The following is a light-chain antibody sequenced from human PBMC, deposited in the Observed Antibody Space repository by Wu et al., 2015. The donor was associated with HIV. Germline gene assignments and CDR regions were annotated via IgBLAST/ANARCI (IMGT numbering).Light chain of an antibody. V-gene: IGKV3-15*01. CDR3: QKYNNWPLT. CDR1: QSISSN. CDR2: GTS. J-gene: IGKJ4*01. Sequence: EIVLTQSPATLSLSPGESATLSCRASQSISSNLAWYQQKPGQAPRLLIYGTSTRATGIPARFSGSGSGTEFTLTISSMQSEDFAVYYCQKYNNWPLTFGGGTNVEIK.